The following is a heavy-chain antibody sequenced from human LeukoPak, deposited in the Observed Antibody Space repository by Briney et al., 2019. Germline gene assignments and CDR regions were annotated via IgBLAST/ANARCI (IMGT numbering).Heavy chain of an antibody. CDR1: GGTFSSYA. D-gene: IGHD1-26*01. Sequence: SVKVSCKASGGTFSSYAISWVRQAPGQGLEWMGGIIPIFGTAYYAQKFQGRVTITADESTSTAYMELSSLRSEDTAVYYCARDVGFPYAFDIWGQGTMVTVSS. J-gene: IGHJ3*02. CDR3: ARDVGFPYAFDI. CDR2: IIPIFGTA. V-gene: IGHV1-69*13.